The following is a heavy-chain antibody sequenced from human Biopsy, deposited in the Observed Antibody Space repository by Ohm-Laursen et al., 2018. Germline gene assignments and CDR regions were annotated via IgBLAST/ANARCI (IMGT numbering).Heavy chain of an antibody. D-gene: IGHD3-10*01. CDR2: VNPNSGAT. V-gene: IGHV1-2*02. CDR1: GATFNDYF. CDR3: ARDRMTDVFGGPTRTDVFDS. J-gene: IGHJ4*02. Sequence: ASVNVSCKASGATFNDYFIHWVRQSPGQGLEWMGWVNPNSGATNSAQNFRDRVTLTRDTSISAVYIELRRLQSDDAPVDYFARDRMTDVFGGPTRTDVFDSWGQGTPVTVSS.